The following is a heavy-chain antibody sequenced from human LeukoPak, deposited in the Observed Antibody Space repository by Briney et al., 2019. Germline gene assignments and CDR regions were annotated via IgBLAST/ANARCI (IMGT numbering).Heavy chain of an antibody. Sequence: PSETLSLTCTVSGGSISSYYWSWIRQPPGKGLEWIGYIYYSGSTNYNPSLKSRVTISVDTSKNQFSLKLSSVTAADTAVYYCARLSTVTTHWFDPWGQGTLVTVSS. CDR1: GGSISSYY. CDR2: IYYSGST. J-gene: IGHJ5*02. D-gene: IGHD4-17*01. CDR3: ARLSTVTTHWFDP. V-gene: IGHV4-59*01.